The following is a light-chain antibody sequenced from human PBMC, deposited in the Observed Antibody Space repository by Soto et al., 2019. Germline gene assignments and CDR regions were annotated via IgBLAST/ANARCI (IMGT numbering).Light chain of an antibody. CDR3: CSYAGSSTYLV. CDR2: EGS. V-gene: IGLV2-23*01. Sequence: QSALPQPASVSGSPGQSITISCTGTSSDVGSYNLVSWYQQHPGKAPKLMIYEGSKRPSGVSNRFSGSKSRNTASLTISGLQAEDEAEYYCCSYAGSSTYLVFGGGTKLTVL. CDR1: SSDVGSYNL. J-gene: IGLJ3*02.